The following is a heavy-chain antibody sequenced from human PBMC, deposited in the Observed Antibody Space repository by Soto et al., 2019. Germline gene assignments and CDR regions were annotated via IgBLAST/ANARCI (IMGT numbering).Heavy chain of an antibody. D-gene: IGHD2-21*02. CDR3: ARASGGHSGCGHRSDP. CDR2: ISHSGTS. CDR1: GYSISSGYY. J-gene: IGHJ5*02. V-gene: IGHV4-38-2*02. Sequence: PSETLSLTCTVSGYSISSGYYWSWIRQTPGKGLEWIGSISHSGTSFYNPSLRSRVTISMDTSNNHFSLKLNSLTATDTAVYYCARASGGHSGCGHRSDPWGQGTLVTVSS.